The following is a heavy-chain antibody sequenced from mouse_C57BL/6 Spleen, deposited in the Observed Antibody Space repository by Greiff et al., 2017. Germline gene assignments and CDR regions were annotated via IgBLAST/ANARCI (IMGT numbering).Heavy chain of an antibody. CDR3: ARVRYYYGSSYDAMDY. D-gene: IGHD1-1*01. CDR1: GFTFSDYG. Sequence: EVKLMESGGGLVKPGGSLKLSCAASGFTFSDYGMRWVRQAPEKGLEWVAYISSGSSTIYYADTVKGRFTISRDNAKNTLFLQMTSLRSEDTAMYYCARVRYYYGSSYDAMDYWGQGTSVTVSS. J-gene: IGHJ4*01. V-gene: IGHV5-17*01. CDR2: ISSGSSTI.